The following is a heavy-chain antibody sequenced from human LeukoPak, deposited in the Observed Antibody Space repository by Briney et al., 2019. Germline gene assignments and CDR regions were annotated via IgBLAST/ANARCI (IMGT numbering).Heavy chain of an antibody. D-gene: IGHD3/OR15-3a*01. V-gene: IGHV1-46*01. CDR2: INSSGGGT. CDR3: ARNDFWTGYYEV. J-gene: IGHJ4*02. CDR1: GYTFTNYY. Sequence: ASVKVSCKASGYTFTNYYMHWVRQAPGQGLEWMGVINSSGGGTTYAQKFQGRVTMTRDTSITTVYIELSRLRSDDTAVFYCARNDFWTGYYEVWGQGTLVTVSS.